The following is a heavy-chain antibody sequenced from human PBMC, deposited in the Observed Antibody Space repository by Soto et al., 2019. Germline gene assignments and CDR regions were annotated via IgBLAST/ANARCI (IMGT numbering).Heavy chain of an antibody. CDR1: GGSFNSYW. J-gene: IGHJ4*02. D-gene: IGHD2-2*01. V-gene: IGHV4-4*07. CDR2: VYSSGTT. Sequence: SETLSLTCAVYGGSFNSYWWSWIRQPTGKGLEWIGRVYSSGTTDYNPSLNSRATMSVETSKNQFSLKLTSVTAADTAVYYFARDIGSYAYAEGYWGQGIQAT. CDR3: ARDIGSYAYAEGY.